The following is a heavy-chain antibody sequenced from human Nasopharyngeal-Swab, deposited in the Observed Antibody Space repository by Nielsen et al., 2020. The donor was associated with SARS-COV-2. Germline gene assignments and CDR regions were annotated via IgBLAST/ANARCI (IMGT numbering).Heavy chain of an antibody. Sequence: GGSLRLSCAASGFTFSSYGMHWVRQAPGKGLEWVAVISYDGSNKYYADSVKGRFTISRDKSKNTLYLQMNSLRAEDTAVYYCAKFIAVAWYYYYGIDVWGQGTTVTVSS. D-gene: IGHD6-19*01. CDR2: ISYDGSNK. V-gene: IGHV3-30*18. CDR3: AKFIAVAWYYYYGIDV. J-gene: IGHJ6*02. CDR1: GFTFSSYG.